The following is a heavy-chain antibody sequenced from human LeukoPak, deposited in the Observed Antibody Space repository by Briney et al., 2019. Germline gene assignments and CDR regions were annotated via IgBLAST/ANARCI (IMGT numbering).Heavy chain of an antibody. CDR2: ISSSSSYI. CDR1: GFTFSSYS. Sequence: GGSLRLSCAASGFTFSSYSMNWVRQAPGKGLEWVSSISSSSSYIYYADSVKGRFTISRDNAKNSMYLQMNSLRAEDTAVYYCARGSITYYYDSSGYDFDCWGQGTLVTVSS. D-gene: IGHD3-22*01. CDR3: ARGSITYYYDSSGYDFDC. J-gene: IGHJ4*02. V-gene: IGHV3-21*01.